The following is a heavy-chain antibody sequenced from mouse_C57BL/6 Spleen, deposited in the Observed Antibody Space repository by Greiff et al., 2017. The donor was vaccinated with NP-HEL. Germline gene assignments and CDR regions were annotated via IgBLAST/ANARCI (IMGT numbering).Heavy chain of an antibody. CDR2: IRSKSNNYAT. D-gene: IGHD1-1*01. V-gene: IGHV10-1*01. J-gene: IGHJ1*03. CDR1: GFSFNTYA. CDR3: VRQDYGYWYFDV. Sequence: EVTLMESGGGLVQPKGSLKLSCAASGFSFNTYAMNWVRQAPGTGLEWVARIRSKSNNYATYYADSVKDRFTISRDDSESMLYLQMNNLKTEDTAMYYCVRQDYGYWYFDVWGTGTTVTVSS.